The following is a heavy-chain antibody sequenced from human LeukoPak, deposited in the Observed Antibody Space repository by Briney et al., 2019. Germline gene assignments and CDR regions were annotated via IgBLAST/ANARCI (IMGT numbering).Heavy chain of an antibody. D-gene: IGHD3-22*01. CDR2: IYHSGST. CDR3: ARARDPYYDSGNYYYYYYMDV. J-gene: IGHJ6*03. CDR1: GYSISSGYY. V-gene: IGHV4-38-2*01. Sequence: PSETLSLTCAVSGYSISSGYYWGWIRQPPGKGLEWIGSIYHSGSTYYNPSLKSRVTISVDTSKNQFSLKLSPVTAADTAVYYCARARDPYYDSGNYYYYYYMDVWGKGTTVTVYS.